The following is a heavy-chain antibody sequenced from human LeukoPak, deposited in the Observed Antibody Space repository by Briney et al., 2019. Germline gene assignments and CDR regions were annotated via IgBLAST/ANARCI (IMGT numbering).Heavy chain of an antibody. CDR3: AKDRSIGTYYTFDH. Sequence: GGSLRLSCAASGLTFTNYAMTWVRQAPGKGLEWVSSISASGVMTYYADPVKGRFIVSRDNSKNSLYLQMSSLTAADTAVYYYAKDRSIGTYYTFDHWGQGTLVTVSS. V-gene: IGHV3-23*01. CDR2: ISASGVMT. D-gene: IGHD1-26*01. CDR1: GLTFTNYA. J-gene: IGHJ4*02.